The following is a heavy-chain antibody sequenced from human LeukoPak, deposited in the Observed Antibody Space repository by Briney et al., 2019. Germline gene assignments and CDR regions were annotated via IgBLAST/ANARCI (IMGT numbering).Heavy chain of an antibody. Sequence: SETLSLTCTVSGGSISSSSYYWGWIRQPPGKGLEWIGSIYYSGSTYYNPSLKSRVTISVDTSKNQFSLKLSSVTAADTAVYYCARLINGYSYGLYYYYMDVWGKGTTVTVSS. D-gene: IGHD5-18*01. CDR1: GGSISSSSYY. CDR3: ARLINGYSYGLYYYYMDV. J-gene: IGHJ6*03. V-gene: IGHV4-39*01. CDR2: IYYSGST.